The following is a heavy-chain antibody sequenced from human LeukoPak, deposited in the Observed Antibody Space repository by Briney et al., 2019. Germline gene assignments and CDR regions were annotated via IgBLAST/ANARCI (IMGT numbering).Heavy chain of an antibody. D-gene: IGHD3-10*01. Sequence: TGGSLRLSCATSEFTFSSSAMSWVRQPPEKGLAWVSTISGSGGGTYYADSVKGRFTISRDNSKNTLYLQMNSLRAEDTAVFYCGKLFYSSGMYHFDYWGQGTLVTVSS. CDR3: GKLFYSSGMYHFDY. CDR2: ISGSGGGT. J-gene: IGHJ4*02. CDR1: EFTFSSSA. V-gene: IGHV3-23*01.